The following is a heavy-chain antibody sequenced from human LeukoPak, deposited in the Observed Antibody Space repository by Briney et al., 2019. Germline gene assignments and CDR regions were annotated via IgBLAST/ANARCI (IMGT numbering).Heavy chain of an antibody. CDR3: ARVKSGYYDSSGYYRFDY. Sequence: ASVKVSCKASGYTFTGYYMHWVRQAPGQGLEWMGWINPNSGGTNYAQKFQGRVTMTRDTSISTAYMELSRLRPDDTAVYYCARVKSGYYDSSGYYRFDYWGQGTLVTVSS. CDR2: INPNSGGT. V-gene: IGHV1-2*02. J-gene: IGHJ4*02. D-gene: IGHD3-22*01. CDR1: GYTFTGYY.